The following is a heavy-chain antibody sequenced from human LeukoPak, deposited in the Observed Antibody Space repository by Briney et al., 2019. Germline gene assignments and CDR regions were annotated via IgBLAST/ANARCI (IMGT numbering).Heavy chain of an antibody. CDR2: IRTAGDT. CDR3: ARGHMLTGYYNFAWFDP. CDR1: GFTFSSYD. D-gene: IGHD3-9*01. Sequence: GGSLRLSCAASGFTFSSYDMHWVRQPPGKGLEWVSAIRTAGDTYYSHSVQGRFTISRDNAKNFLYLHMNRLSAGDTAVYFCARGHMLTGYYNFAWFDPWGQGTLVTVSS. J-gene: IGHJ5*02. V-gene: IGHV3-13*01.